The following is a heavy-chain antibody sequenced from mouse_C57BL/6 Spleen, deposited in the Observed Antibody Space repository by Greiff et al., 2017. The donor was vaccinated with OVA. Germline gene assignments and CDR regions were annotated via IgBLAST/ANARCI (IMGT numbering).Heavy chain of an antibody. CDR1: GFTFSNYW. CDR2: IRLKSDNYAT. D-gene: IGHD2-4*01. V-gene: IGHV6-3*01. J-gene: IGHJ3*01. CDR3: TVNDYGRGWFAY. Sequence: EVKAEESGGGLVQPGGSMKLSCVASGFTFSNYWMNWVRQSPEKGLEWVAQIRLKSDNYATHYAESVKGRFTISRDDSKSSVYLQMNNLRAEDTGIYYCTVNDYGRGWFAYWGQGTLVTVSA.